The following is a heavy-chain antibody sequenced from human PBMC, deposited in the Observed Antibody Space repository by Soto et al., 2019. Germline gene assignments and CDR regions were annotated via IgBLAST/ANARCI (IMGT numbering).Heavy chain of an antibody. Sequence: SETLSLTCTVSGGSISSGGYYWSWIRQHPGKGLEWIGYIYYSGSTYYNPSLKSRVTISVDTSKNQFSLKLSSVTAADTAVYYFARGLAVAGSDAFDIWGQGTMVTVS. V-gene: IGHV4-31*03. CDR3: ARGLAVAGSDAFDI. J-gene: IGHJ3*02. D-gene: IGHD6-19*01. CDR2: IYYSGST. CDR1: GGSISSGGYY.